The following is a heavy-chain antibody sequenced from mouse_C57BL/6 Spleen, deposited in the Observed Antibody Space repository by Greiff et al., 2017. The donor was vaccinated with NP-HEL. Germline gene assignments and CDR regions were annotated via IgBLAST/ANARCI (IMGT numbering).Heavy chain of an antibody. D-gene: IGHD5-5*01. J-gene: IGHJ3*01. CDR1: GYAFSSSW. Sequence: QVQLKQSGPELVKPGASVKISCKASGYAFSSSWMNWVKQRPGKGLEWIGRIYPGDGDTNYNGKFKGKATLTADKSSSTAYMQLSSLTSEDSAVYFCASPYLAWFAYWGQGTLVTVSA. V-gene: IGHV1-82*01. CDR2: IYPGDGDT. CDR3: ASPYLAWFAY.